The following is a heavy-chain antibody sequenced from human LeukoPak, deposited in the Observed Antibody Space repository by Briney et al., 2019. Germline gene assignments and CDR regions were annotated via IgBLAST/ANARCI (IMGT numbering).Heavy chain of an antibody. Sequence: GGSLRLSCAASGFTFSNYWMSWVRQAPGKGLEWVANIREDGSEKYYVDSVKGQFTISRDNAKNSLFLQMDSLRAEDTAVYYCAKGGNLYDYVWGSYRPPYYFDYWGQGTLVTVSS. CDR2: IREDGSEK. V-gene: IGHV3-7*01. CDR1: GFTFSNYW. J-gene: IGHJ4*02. CDR3: AKGGNLYDYVWGSYRPPYYFDY. D-gene: IGHD3-16*02.